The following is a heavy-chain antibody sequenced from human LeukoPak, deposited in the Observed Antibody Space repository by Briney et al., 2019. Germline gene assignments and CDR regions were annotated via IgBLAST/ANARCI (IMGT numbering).Heavy chain of an antibody. D-gene: IGHD2-15*01. CDR3: ARDIVVVVAAHFDY. J-gene: IGHJ4*02. V-gene: IGHV3-23*01. Sequence: GGSLRLSCVASGFIFSSCAMSWVRQAPGKGLEWVSSISGSGASTHYADSVKGRFTISRDNSKNTLYLQMNSLRAEDTAVYYCARDIVVVVAAHFDYWGQGTLVSVSS. CDR2: ISGSGAST. CDR1: GFIFSSCA.